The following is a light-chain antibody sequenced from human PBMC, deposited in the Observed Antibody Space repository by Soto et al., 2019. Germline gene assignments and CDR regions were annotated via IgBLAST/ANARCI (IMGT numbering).Light chain of an antibody. J-gene: IGLJ2*01. CDR2: DTS. CDR1: TGVVTSGHW. CDR3: XLSYSGVRV. Sequence: QAVVTQEPSLTVSPGGTVTLTCGSSTGVVTSGHWPYWFQQKPGQAPTTLIYDTSNKHSWTPARFSGSLLGGKAALTLSGAXXXXXXXXXXXLSYSGVRVFGGGTKLTVL. V-gene: IGLV7-46*01.